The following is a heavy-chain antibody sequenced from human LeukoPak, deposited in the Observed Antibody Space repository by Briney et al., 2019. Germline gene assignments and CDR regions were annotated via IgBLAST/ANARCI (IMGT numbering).Heavy chain of an antibody. J-gene: IGHJ6*02. D-gene: IGHD3-10*01. CDR2: ISSSSSYI. V-gene: IGHV3-21*01. CDR3: ARPSITMARGTSYQYYYYGMDV. Sequence: GGSLRLSCAASGFTFSSYSMNWVRQAPGKGLEWVSSISSSSSYIYYADSVKGRFTISRDNAKNSLYLQMNSLRAEDTAVYYCARPSITMARGTSYQYYYYGMDVWGQGTTVTVSS. CDR1: GFTFSSYS.